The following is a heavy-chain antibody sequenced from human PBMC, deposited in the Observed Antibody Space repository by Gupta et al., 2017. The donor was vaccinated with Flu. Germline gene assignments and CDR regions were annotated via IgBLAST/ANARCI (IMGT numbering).Heavy chain of an antibody. CDR3: ARGHWDN. CDR1: GFNLMTYD. Sequence: EVQLVESGGGLAQPGGSLRLSCAASGFNLMTYDMSWVRQAPGRGLAWVSFISSSGDTYHTDPVRGRFIISRDNAKNSLYLQMSSLRDEDTAVYYCARGHWDNWGQGTLVTVSS. J-gene: IGHJ4*02. CDR2: ISSSGDT. V-gene: IGHV3-48*03.